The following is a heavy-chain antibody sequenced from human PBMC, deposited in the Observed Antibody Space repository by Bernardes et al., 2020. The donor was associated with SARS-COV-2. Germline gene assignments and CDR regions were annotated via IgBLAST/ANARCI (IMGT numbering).Heavy chain of an antibody. CDR2: IYSGGST. Sequence: VGSLRLSCAASGFTVSSNYMGWVRQAPGKGLEWVSVIYSGGSTYYGDSVKGRFSISRDNSKNTLFLQMNSLRVEDTAVYYCASRMATSWGFDYWGQGTLVTVSS. CDR3: ASRMATSWGFDY. V-gene: IGHV3-66*02. CDR1: GFTVSSNY. J-gene: IGHJ4*02. D-gene: IGHD3-16*01.